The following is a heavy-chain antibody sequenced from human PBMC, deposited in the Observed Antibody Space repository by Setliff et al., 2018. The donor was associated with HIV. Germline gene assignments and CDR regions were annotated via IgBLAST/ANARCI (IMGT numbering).Heavy chain of an antibody. J-gene: IGHJ3*01. CDR2: IFYSGNT. Sequence: PSETLSLTCTVSGGSISSSNYYWSWIRQHPGKGLEWIGYIFYSGNTYYNPSLKSRVTISVDTSKNQFSLKLTSVTAADTAVYYCAREWLQHTGDDAFDVWG. CDR3: AREWLQHTGDDAFDV. V-gene: IGHV4-31*03. CDR1: GGSISSSNYY. D-gene: IGHD5-12*01.